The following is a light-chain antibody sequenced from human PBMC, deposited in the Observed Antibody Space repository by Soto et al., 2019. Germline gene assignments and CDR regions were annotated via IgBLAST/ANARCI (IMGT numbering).Light chain of an antibody. J-gene: IGKJ1*01. CDR3: QQYNSYSGT. Sequence: DIQMTQSPSTLSASVGDRVTITCRASQSISSWLAWYQQKPGKAPQLLIYKAFSLESGVPSRFSGSGSGTEFTLTISSLQPDDFATYYCQQYNSYSGTFGQGTKVEIK. V-gene: IGKV1-5*03. CDR2: KAF. CDR1: QSISSW.